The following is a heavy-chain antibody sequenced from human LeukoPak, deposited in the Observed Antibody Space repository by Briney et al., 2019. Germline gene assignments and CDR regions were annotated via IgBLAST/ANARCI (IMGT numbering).Heavy chain of an antibody. CDR3: AAPSLYDSSGYYYVDH. Sequence: SETLSLTCTVSGGSISSSSYYWAWIRQPPGKGLEWIGSIHYSGSTYYNPSLQSRVTISIDTYKNQFSLKLSSVTAADTAVYYCAAPSLYDSSGYYYVDHCGQGTLVTVSS. CDR2: IHYSGST. CDR1: GGSISSSSYY. D-gene: IGHD3-22*01. J-gene: IGHJ4*02. V-gene: IGHV4-39*01.